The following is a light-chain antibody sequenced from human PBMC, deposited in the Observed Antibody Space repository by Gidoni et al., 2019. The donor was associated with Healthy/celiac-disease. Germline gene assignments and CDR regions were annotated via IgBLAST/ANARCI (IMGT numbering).Light chain of an antibody. V-gene: IGKV3-11*01. Sequence: EIVLTQSPATLSLSPGERATLSCRASQSVSSYVAWYQQKPGQAPRLLIYDASNRATGIPARFSGSGSGTDFTLTIRSLEPEDFAVYDCQQRSNWPPAWTFGGGTKVEIK. CDR3: QQRSNWPPAWT. CDR2: DAS. CDR1: QSVSSY. J-gene: IGKJ4*01.